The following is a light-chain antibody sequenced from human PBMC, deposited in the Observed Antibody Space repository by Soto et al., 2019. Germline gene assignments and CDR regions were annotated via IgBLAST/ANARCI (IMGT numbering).Light chain of an antibody. CDR3: QQYGSSPEWT. J-gene: IGKJ1*01. Sequence: EIVLTQSPGTLSLSPGERATLSCRASQSVSSSYLAWYQQKPGQAPRLLIYGASGRATGIPEGFSGSGSGTDFTLTISRLEPEDFAVYYCQQYGSSPEWTFGQGTKV. CDR2: GAS. CDR1: QSVSSSY. V-gene: IGKV3-20*01.